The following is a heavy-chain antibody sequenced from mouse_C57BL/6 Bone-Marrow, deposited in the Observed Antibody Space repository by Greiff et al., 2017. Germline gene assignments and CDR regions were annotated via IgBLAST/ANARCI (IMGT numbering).Heavy chain of an antibody. CDR2: IDPTSGGT. D-gene: IGHD1-1*01. J-gene: IGHJ1*03. V-gene: IGHV1-72*01. CDR3: ARGDDSSHSYFDV. Sequence: VQLQQPGAELVKPGASVKLSCKASGYTFTSYWMHWVKQRPGRGLEWIGRIDPTSGGTKYNEKFKSKATLTVDKSSSTAYMQLSSLTSEDSAVXYCARGDDSSHSYFDVWGTGTTVTVSS. CDR1: GYTFTSYW.